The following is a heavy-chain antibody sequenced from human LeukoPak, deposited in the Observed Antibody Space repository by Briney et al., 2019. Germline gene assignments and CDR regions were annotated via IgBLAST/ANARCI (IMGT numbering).Heavy chain of an antibody. J-gene: IGHJ4*02. CDR3: ASSERGGSCKF. CDR2: IYYSGST. V-gene: IGHV4-30-4*01. CDR1: GGSIRSGVYY. Sequence: SQTLSLTCTVSGGSIRSGVYYWSWIRQPPGKGLEWIGYIYYSGSTSYHPSLKSRVTISVDTSKNQFSLKLSSVTAADTAVYYCASSERGGSCKFWGQGTLVTVSS. D-gene: IGHD2-15*01.